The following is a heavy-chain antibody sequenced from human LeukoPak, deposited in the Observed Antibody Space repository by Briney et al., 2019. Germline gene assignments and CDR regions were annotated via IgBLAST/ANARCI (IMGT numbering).Heavy chain of an antibody. CDR2: IYYSGST. CDR3: ARYPGQQLFDY. D-gene: IGHD6-13*01. Sequence: KPSETLSLTCTVSGGSISSYYWSWIRQPPGKGLEWIGYIYYSGSTNYNPSLKSRVTISVDTSKNQFSLKLSSVTAADTAVYYCARYPGQQLFDYWGQGTLVTVSS. V-gene: IGHV4-59*01. CDR1: GGSISSYY. J-gene: IGHJ4*02.